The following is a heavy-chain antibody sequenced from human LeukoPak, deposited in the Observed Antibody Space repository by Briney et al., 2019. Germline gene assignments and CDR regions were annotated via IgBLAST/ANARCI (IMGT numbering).Heavy chain of an antibody. CDR1: GYTFTGYY. CDR3: AKSTYYDSGGFAFEI. J-gene: IGHJ3*02. Sequence: ASVKVSCKASGYTFTGYYMHWVRQAPGQGLEWMGWINPNSGGTNYAQKFQGRVTMTRDTSISTAYMELSRLRSDDTAVYFCAKSTYYDSGGFAFEIWGQGTMVTVSS. V-gene: IGHV1-2*02. D-gene: IGHD3-22*01. CDR2: INPNSGGT.